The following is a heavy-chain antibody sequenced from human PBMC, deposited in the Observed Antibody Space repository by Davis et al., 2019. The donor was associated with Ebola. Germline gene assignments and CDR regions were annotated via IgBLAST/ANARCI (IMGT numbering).Heavy chain of an antibody. CDR3: ARLGDVTRLYYLDV. D-gene: IGHD2-21*01. J-gene: IGHJ6*03. Sequence: ASVKVSCKASGYTFSDYYIHWVRQAPGQGLEWMGWINPNSGGTNYAQKFQGRVTMTRDTSISTAYMELSRLRSDDTALYYCARLGDVTRLYYLDVWGKGTTVTVSS. CDR2: INPNSGGT. V-gene: IGHV1-2*02. CDR1: GYTFSDYY.